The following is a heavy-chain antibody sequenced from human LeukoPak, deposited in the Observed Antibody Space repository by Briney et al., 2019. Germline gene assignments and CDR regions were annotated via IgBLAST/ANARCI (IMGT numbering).Heavy chain of an antibody. CDR3: ARGDTMVRGVIAYYYYGMDV. CDR2: IYYSGST. Sequence: SETLSLTCTVSGGSISSYYWSWIRQPPGKGLEWIGYIYYSGSTNYNPSLKSRATISVDTSKNQFSLKLSSVTAADTAVYYCARGDTMVRGVIAYYYYGMDVWGKGTTVTVSS. J-gene: IGHJ6*04. CDR1: GGSISSYY. V-gene: IGHV4-59*01. D-gene: IGHD3-10*01.